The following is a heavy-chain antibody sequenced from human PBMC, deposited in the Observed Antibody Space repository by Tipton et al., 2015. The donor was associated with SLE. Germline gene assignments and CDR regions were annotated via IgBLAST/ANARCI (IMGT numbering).Heavy chain of an antibody. CDR3: ARQSPYYYDSSGYYFDY. CDR1: GYSISSGYD. CDR2: IYHSGST. D-gene: IGHD3-22*01. J-gene: IGHJ4*02. V-gene: IGHV4-38-2*01. Sequence: TLSLTCAVSGYSISSGYDWGWIRQPPGKGLEWIGSIYHSGSTYYNPSLKSRVTISVDTSKNQFSLKLSSVTAADTAVYYCARQSPYYYDSSGYYFDYWGQGTLVTVSS.